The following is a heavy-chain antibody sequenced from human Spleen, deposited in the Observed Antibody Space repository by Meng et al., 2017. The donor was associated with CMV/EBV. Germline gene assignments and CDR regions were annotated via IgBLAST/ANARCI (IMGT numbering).Heavy chain of an antibody. D-gene: IGHD2-2*01. J-gene: IGHJ4*02. CDR2: ISAYNGNT. CDR1: GYTFTSYY. Sequence: ASVKVSCKASGYTFTSYYMHWVRQAPGQGLEWMGWISAYNGNTNYAQKLQGRVTMTTDTSTSTAYMELRSLRSDDTAVYYCATGYCSSTSCYVLDYWGQGTLVTVSS. CDR3: ATGYCSSTSCYVLDY. V-gene: IGHV1-18*04.